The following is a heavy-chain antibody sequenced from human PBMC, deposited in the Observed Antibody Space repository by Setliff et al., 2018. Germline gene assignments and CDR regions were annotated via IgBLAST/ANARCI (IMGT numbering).Heavy chain of an antibody. Sequence: SETLSLTCTVSGGSISGHYWSWIRQPPGKGLEWIGSIYYSGSTNYNPSLKSRVTISIDTSKTQFSLNLNSVTAADTATYYCANYPWFDWGQGALVTVSS. V-gene: IGHV4-59*11. CDR3: ANYPWFD. CDR1: GGSISGHY. D-gene: IGHD1-26*01. J-gene: IGHJ4*02. CDR2: IYYSGST.